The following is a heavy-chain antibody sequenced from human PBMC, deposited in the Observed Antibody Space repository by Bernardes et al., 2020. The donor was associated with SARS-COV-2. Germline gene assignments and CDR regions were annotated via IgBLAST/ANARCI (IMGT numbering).Heavy chain of an antibody. CDR1: GGSISSSSYY. Sequence: SETLSLTCTVSGGSISSSSYYWGWIRQPPGKGLEWIGSIYYSGSTYYNPSLKSRVTISVDTSKNQFSLKLSSVTAADTAVYYCARKSKASTVTSILYFDFWGQGTLVTVSS. J-gene: IGHJ4*02. CDR2: IYYSGST. V-gene: IGHV4-39*01. D-gene: IGHD4-17*01. CDR3: ARKSKASTVTSILYFDF.